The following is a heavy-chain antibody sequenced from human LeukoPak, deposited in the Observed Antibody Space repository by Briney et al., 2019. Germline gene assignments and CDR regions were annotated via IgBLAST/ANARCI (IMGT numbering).Heavy chain of an antibody. CDR1: GGSISSYY. CDR3: AALHRRGPYNVRYWYLDL. Sequence: SETLSLTCSVSGGSISSYYWSWIRQPPGKGLEWIGHIYYSGSTKYNPSLKSRVTISVDTSKNQFSLKLSSVTAADTAVYYCAALHRRGPYNVRYWYLDLWGRGTLVTVSS. CDR2: IYYSGST. J-gene: IGHJ2*01. D-gene: IGHD1-1*01. V-gene: IGHV4-59*08.